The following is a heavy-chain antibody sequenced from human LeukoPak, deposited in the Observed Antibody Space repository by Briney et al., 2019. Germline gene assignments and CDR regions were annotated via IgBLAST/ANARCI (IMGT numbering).Heavy chain of an antibody. Sequence: GGSLRLSCIGSGFTFGDYAMSLVRQAPGKGLEWVSYISTSSSTIYYADSVKGRFTISRDNAKNSLYLQMNSLRAEDTAVYYCARDETVTTLVSYYFYGMDVWGQGTTVTVSS. CDR1: GFTFGDYA. CDR2: ISTSSSTI. CDR3: ARDETVTTLVSYYFYGMDV. D-gene: IGHD4-23*01. V-gene: IGHV3-48*04. J-gene: IGHJ6*02.